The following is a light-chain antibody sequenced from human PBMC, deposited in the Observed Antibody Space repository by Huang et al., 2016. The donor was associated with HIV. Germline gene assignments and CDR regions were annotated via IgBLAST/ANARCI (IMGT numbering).Light chain of an antibody. V-gene: IGKV2-40*01. CDR1: QSLFHGDDGDIH. CDR2: TLT. Sequence: DIVITQTPLFLSVTPGEPASISCNASQSLFHGDDGDIHLDWYVQQPGQSPHLLIYTLTFRASGVPDRFVGDGAGGDFTLKRTRVEAEDAGVYYCMQRLQFPYTFGQGTK. CDR3: MQRLQFPYT. J-gene: IGKJ2*01.